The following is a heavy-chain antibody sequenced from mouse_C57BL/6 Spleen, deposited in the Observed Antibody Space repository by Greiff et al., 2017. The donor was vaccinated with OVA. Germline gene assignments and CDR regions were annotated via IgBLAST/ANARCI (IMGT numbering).Heavy chain of an antibody. CDR2: ISGGGGNT. CDR1: GFTFSSYT. CDR3: ARRGDWFAY. V-gene: IGHV5-9*01. Sequence: DVKLVESGGGLVKPGGSLKLSCAASGFTFSSYTMSWVRQTPEKRLEWVATISGGGGNTYYPDSVKGRFTISRDNAKNTLYLQMSSLRSEDTALYYCARRGDWFAYWGQGTLVTVSA. J-gene: IGHJ3*01.